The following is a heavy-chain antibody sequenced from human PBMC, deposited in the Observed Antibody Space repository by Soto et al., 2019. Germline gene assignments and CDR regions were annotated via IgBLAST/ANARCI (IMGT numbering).Heavy chain of an antibody. CDR1: GYTFSSCG. CDR2: ISAYNGNT. D-gene: IGHD1-26*01. V-gene: IGHV1-18*01. J-gene: IGHJ6*02. CDR3: ARDEGGGNAPNHYGMDV. Sequence: ASVEVSCKASGYTFSSCGISWVRPAPGQGLEWMGWISAYNGNTNYAQKLQGRVTMTTDTSTSTAYMELRSLRSDDTAVYYCARDEGGGNAPNHYGMDVWGQGTTVTVSS.